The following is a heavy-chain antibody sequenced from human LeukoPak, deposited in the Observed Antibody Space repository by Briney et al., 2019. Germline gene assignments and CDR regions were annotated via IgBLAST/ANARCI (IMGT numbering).Heavy chain of an antibody. CDR3: ARTRLTTVTTPFDY. Sequence: SKTLSLTCTVSGGSISSYYWSWIRQPPGKGLEWIGYIYYSGSTNYNPSLKSRVTISVDTSKNQFSLKLSSVTAADTAVYYCARTRLTTVTTPFDYWGQGTLVTVSS. D-gene: IGHD4-11*01. J-gene: IGHJ4*02. CDR2: IYYSGST. CDR1: GGSISSYY. V-gene: IGHV4-59*01.